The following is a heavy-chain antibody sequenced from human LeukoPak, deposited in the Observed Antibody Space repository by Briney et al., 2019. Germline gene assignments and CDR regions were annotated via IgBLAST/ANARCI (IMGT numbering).Heavy chain of an antibody. Sequence: PGGSLRLSCAASGFIFDDYLIHWVRQRPGKGLEWVSLISWDGGATYHADSVKGRFTISRDNSKNSLYLQMNSLRTEDTALYYCAKARGLIGGAFDIWGQGTMVTVSS. J-gene: IGHJ3*02. CDR2: ISWDGGAT. CDR1: GFIFDDYL. CDR3: AKARGLIGGAFDI. V-gene: IGHV3-43*01. D-gene: IGHD3-22*01.